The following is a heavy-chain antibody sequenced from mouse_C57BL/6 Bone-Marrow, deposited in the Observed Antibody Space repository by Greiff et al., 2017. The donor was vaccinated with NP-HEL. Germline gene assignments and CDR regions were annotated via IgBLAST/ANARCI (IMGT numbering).Heavy chain of an antibody. J-gene: IGHJ2*01. D-gene: IGHD2-4*01. CDR3: AREGLRGDY. V-gene: IGHV1-66*01. CDR1: GYSFTSYY. Sequence: QVQLQQSGPELVKPGASVKISCKASGYSFTSYYIHWVKQRPGQGLEWIGWLYPGSGNTKYNEKFKGKATLTADTSSSTAYMQLSSLTSEDSAVYYCAREGLRGDYWGQGTTLTVSS. CDR2: LYPGSGNT.